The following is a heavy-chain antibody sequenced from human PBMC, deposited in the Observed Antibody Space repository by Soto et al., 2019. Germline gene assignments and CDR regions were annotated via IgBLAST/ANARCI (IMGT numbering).Heavy chain of an antibody. CDR1: GFTFSSYW. V-gene: IGHV3-74*01. CDR3: ASDRGGYCSGGSCSANGY. D-gene: IGHD2-15*01. Sequence: GGSLRLSCAASGFTFSSYWMHWVRQAPGKGLVWVSRINSDGSSTSYADSVKGRFTISRDNAKNTLYLQMNSLRAEDTAVYYCASDRGGYCSGGSCSANGYWGQGTLVTVSS. J-gene: IGHJ4*02. CDR2: INSDGSST.